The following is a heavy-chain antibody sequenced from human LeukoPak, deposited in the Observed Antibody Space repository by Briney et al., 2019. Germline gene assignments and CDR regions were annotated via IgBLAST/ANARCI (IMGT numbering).Heavy chain of an antibody. V-gene: IGHV3-21*01. D-gene: IGHD3-22*01. CDR3: ARDVYDSSGFSGAFDI. J-gene: IGHJ3*02. Sequence: PGGSLRLSCAASEFTFSSYAMHWVRQAPGRGLEWVSSISSSSSYIYYADSVKGRFTISRDNAKNSLYLQMNSLRAEDTAVYYCARDVYDSSGFSGAFDIWGQGTMVTVSS. CDR2: ISSSSSYI. CDR1: EFTFSSYA.